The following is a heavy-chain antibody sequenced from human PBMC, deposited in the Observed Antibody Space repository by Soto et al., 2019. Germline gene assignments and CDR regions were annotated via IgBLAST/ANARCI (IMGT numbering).Heavy chain of an antibody. V-gene: IGHV5-51*01. D-gene: IGHD2-2*01. CDR3: ASLQHYGMDL. CDR1: GCTFTIYW. CDR2: IYPSDSDT. J-gene: IGHJ6*02. Sequence: GESLKISCKCSGCTFTIYWIAWVRQMPGKGLEWMGIIYPSDSDTRYSPSFQGQVTISADKSISTAYLQWSSLKASDTAMYYCASLQHYGMDLWGQGTTVTVSS.